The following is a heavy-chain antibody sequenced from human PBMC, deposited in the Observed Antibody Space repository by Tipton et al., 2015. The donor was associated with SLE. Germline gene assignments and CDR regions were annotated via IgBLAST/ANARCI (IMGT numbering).Heavy chain of an antibody. CDR3: ARGGYDFWSGYLGYFDY. CDR2: ISSSSSSI. V-gene: IGHV3-48*04. J-gene: IGHJ4*02. Sequence: GSLRLSCVASGFTFSSYSMNWIRQAPGKGLEWVSYISSSSSSIYYADSVKGRFTVSRDNAKKSVYLRMNSLRAEDTAVYYCARGGYDFWSGYLGYFDYWGQGTLVTVSS. CDR1: GFTFSSYS. D-gene: IGHD3-3*01.